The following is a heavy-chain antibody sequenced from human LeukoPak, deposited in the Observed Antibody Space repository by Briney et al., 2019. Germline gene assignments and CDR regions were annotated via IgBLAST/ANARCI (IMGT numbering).Heavy chain of an antibody. CDR1: GGSITSGNNY. D-gene: IGHD6-19*01. CDR3: VKAPTVAGSYGWFDP. Sequence: SETLCLTCTVSGGSITSGNNYWNWIRQSPGMGLEWIGFIYSGGRTNYNPFLRSRVVISADTSKNQISLRVDSMTAADTAVYYCVKAPTVAGSYGWFDPWGQGTLVTVSS. CDR2: IYSGGRT. J-gene: IGHJ5*02. V-gene: IGHV4-30-4*08.